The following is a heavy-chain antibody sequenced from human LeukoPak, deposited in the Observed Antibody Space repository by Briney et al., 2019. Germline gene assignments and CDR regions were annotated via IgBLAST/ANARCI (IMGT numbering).Heavy chain of an antibody. CDR2: IWYDGSNK. J-gene: IGHJ4*02. Sequence: GGSLRLSCAASGFTFSSYGMHWVRQAPGKGLEWVAVIWYDGSNKYYADSVKGRFTISRDNSKNTLYPQMNSLRAEDTAVYYCARGPQYSSSWYSVYWGQGTLVTVSS. D-gene: IGHD6-13*01. CDR1: GFTFSSYG. CDR3: ARGPQYSSSWYSVY. V-gene: IGHV3-33*01.